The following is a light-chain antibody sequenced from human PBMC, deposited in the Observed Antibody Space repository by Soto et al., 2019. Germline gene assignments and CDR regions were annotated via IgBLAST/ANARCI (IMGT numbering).Light chain of an antibody. CDR1: SSDVGNYNL. Sequence: QSALTQPASVSGSPGQSITISCTGSSSDVGNYNLVSWYQQHPGKAPKVMIYEGSRRPSGVSNHFSGSKSGNTASLTISGLQAEDEADYYCCSYAGSGTYVFGTGTKLTVL. CDR3: CSYAGSGTYV. V-gene: IGLV2-23*01. J-gene: IGLJ1*01. CDR2: EGS.